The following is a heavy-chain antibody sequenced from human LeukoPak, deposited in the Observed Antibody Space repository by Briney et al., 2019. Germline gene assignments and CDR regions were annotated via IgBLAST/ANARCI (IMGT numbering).Heavy chain of an antibody. J-gene: IGHJ4*02. D-gene: IGHD2-2*02. CDR1: GYTFTSYG. V-gene: IGHV1-69*13. CDR3: ARDPLGHCSSSNCYTRMEFDY. CDR2: IIPIFGTA. Sequence: SVKVSCKASGYTFTSYGISWVRQAPGQGLEWMGGIIPIFGTANYAQKFQGRVTITADESTSTAYMELSSLRSEDTAVYYCARDPLGHCSSSNCYTRMEFDYWGQGTLVTVSS.